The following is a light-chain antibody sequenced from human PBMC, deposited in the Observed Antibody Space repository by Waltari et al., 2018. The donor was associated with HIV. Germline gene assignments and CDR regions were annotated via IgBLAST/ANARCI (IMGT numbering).Light chain of an antibody. J-gene: IGLJ3*02. CDR2: ANN. CDR1: SSNIGANYA. CDR3: QSYDSSLSAWV. V-gene: IGLV1-40*01. Sequence: QSVLTQPPSVSGAPGQRVTIPCTGSSSNIGANYAVHWYQQLPGTAPKLLIYANNNRPSGVPDRFSGSKSDTSASLAITGLQAEDEANYYCQSYDSSLSAWVFGGGTKLTVL.